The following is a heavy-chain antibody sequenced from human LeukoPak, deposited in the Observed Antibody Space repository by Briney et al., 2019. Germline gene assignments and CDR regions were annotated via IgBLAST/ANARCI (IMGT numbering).Heavy chain of an antibody. D-gene: IGHD3-10*01. Sequence: GGSLRLSCAVSGFTFSSYSMNWVRLAPGKGLEWVAYISSSSDTIYADSVRGRFTMSRDNAKNSLYLQMNSLRDGDTAVYYCARDFRAGMDVWGQGTTVTVSS. J-gene: IGHJ6*02. CDR1: GFTFSSYS. V-gene: IGHV3-48*02. CDR2: ISSSSDTI. CDR3: ARDFRAGMDV.